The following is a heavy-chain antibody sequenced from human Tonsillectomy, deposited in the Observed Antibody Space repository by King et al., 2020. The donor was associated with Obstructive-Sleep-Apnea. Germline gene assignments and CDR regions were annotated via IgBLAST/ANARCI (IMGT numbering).Heavy chain of an antibody. CDR1: GYTFTGYY. Sequence: QLVQSGTEVKKPGASVKVSCKASGYTFTGYYIHWLRQAPGQRLELMVRINPNSCGTNYAQNFQGWFTMTRDTSISTAYMALSRLRSDDTAVYYCARDKISGYGLFDYWGQGTLVTVSS. J-gene: IGHJ4*02. V-gene: IGHV1-2*04. D-gene: IGHD5-12*01. CDR3: ARDKISGYGLFDY. CDR2: INPNSCGT.